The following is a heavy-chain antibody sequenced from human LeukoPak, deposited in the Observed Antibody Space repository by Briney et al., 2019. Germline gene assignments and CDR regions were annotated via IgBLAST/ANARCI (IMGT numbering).Heavy chain of an antibody. D-gene: IGHD6-6*01. Sequence: GGSLRLSCAASGFTFSNAWMSWVRQAPGKGLEWVANIKQDGSEKYYVDSVKGRFTISRDNAKNSLYLQMNSLRAEDTAAYYCAREVIGAALDAFDIWGQGTMVTVSS. J-gene: IGHJ3*02. CDR1: GFTFSNAW. V-gene: IGHV3-7*01. CDR2: IKQDGSEK. CDR3: AREVIGAALDAFDI.